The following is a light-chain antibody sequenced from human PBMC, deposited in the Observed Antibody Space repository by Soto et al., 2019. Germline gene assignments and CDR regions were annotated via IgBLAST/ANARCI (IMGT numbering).Light chain of an antibody. CDR2: GAS. V-gene: IGKV3-15*01. J-gene: IGKJ4*01. CDR1: QSISTN. Sequence: EIVMTQSPSTVSVSPGERATLSCRASQSISTNLAWYQQKPGQAPRLLIFGASNRATAVPARFTASGSGTELTLTLSSLQSEDFAFYYCQQYNTWPPLTFGGGTKVEI. CDR3: QQYNTWPPLT.